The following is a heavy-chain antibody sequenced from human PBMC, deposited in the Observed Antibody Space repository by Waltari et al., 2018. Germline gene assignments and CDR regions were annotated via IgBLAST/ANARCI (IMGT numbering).Heavy chain of an antibody. Sequence: EVQLVESGGGLVQPGGSLRLSCAASGFTFSSYAMRWVRPAPGKGLEWVSAISGSGGSTYYADSVKGRFTISRDNSKNTLYLQMNSLRAEDTAVYYCAKGRLITMIVEDMDVWGKGTTVTVSS. CDR1: GFTFSSYA. V-gene: IGHV3-23*04. D-gene: IGHD3-22*01. CDR3: AKGRLITMIVEDMDV. J-gene: IGHJ6*03. CDR2: ISGSGGST.